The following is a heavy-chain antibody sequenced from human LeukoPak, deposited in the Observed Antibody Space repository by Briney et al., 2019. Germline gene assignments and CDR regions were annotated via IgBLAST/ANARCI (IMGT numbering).Heavy chain of an antibody. CDR3: ARDQTYYDFWSGYKSSFWFDP. J-gene: IGHJ5*02. D-gene: IGHD3-3*01. Sequence: SETLSLTCTVSGGSINSYYWSWIRQPPGKGLEWIGYIYYSGSTNYNPSLKSRVTISVDTSKNQFSLKLSSVTAADTAVYYCARDQTYYDFWSGYKSSFWFDPWGQGTLVTVSS. CDR1: GGSINSYY. V-gene: IGHV4-59*12. CDR2: IYYSGST.